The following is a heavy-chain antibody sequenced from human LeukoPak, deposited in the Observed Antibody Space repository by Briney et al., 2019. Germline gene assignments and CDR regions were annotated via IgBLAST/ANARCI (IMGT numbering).Heavy chain of an antibody. J-gene: IGHJ5*02. CDR1: GFTLRNYS. D-gene: IGHD6-6*01. CDR3: ATSTYSSSPS. CDR2: INEDGSKR. Sequence: PGGSLRLSCAVSGFTLRNYSMIWVRQAPGKGLEWVANINEDGSKRYYVGSVEGRFTISRDDAKNSLFLQMNSLRDEDTAVYYCATSTYSSSPSWGQGTLVSVSS. V-gene: IGHV3-7*01.